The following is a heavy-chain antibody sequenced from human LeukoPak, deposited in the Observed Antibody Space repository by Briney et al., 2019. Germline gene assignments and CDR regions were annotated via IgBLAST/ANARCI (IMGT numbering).Heavy chain of an antibody. Sequence: GGSLRLSCAASGFTFDDYAMHWVRQAPGKGLVWVSRINSDGSSITYADSVKGRFTISRDNAKNTLYLQMNSLRVEDTAVYYCAREGRVSGYDFDCWGQGTLVTVSS. V-gene: IGHV3-74*03. CDR3: AREGRVSGYDFDC. J-gene: IGHJ4*02. CDR1: GFTFDDYA. D-gene: IGHD5-12*01. CDR2: INSDGSSI.